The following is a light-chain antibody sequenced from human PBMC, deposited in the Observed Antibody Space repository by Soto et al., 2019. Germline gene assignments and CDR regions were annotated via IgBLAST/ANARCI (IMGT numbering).Light chain of an antibody. Sequence: QSALTQPPSASGSPGQSVTISCTGTSSDVGGYNYVSWYQQYPGRAPKLMIYEVTKRPSGVPDRFSGSKSGNTASLTVSGLQAEDEADSYCSSYAAGHNFYFVFGGGTKVTVL. J-gene: IGLJ3*02. CDR1: SSDVGGYNY. CDR2: EVT. CDR3: SSYAAGHNFYFV. V-gene: IGLV2-8*01.